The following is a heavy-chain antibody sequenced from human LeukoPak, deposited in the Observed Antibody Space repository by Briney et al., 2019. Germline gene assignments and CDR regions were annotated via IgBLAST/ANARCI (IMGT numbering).Heavy chain of an antibody. CDR3: ARDYGDHGEYFDC. V-gene: IGHV3-48*02. J-gene: IGHJ4*02. D-gene: IGHD4-17*01. Sequence: GGSLRLSCAASGFTFSSYNINSVRQAPGKGLEWVSYISRSGSSIYYADSVKGRFTISRDNAKNSVYLQMNSLSDEDTAVYRCARDYGDHGEYFDCWGQRTLVTVSS. CDR2: ISRSGSSI. CDR1: GFTFSSYN.